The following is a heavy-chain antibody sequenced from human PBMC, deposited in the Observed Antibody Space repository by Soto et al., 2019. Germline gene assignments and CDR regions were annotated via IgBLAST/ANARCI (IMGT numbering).Heavy chain of an antibody. Sequence: GGPMRLSWAPSGFTFRTYALPWVRQAQGKGLEWFSAISGSGGSTYYADSVKGRFTISRDNSKDTLSLQMNSLGAEDTAVYYCATLYDYIWGSYRRPPYYFDYWGQGTLVTVSS. CDR1: GFTFRTYA. CDR3: ATLYDYIWGSYRRPPYYFDY. J-gene: IGHJ4*02. V-gene: IGHV3-23*01. D-gene: IGHD3-16*02. CDR2: ISGSGGST.